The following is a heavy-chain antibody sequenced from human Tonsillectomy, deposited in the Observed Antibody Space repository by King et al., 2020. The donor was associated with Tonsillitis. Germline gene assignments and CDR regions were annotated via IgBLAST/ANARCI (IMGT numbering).Heavy chain of an antibody. D-gene: IGHD4-17*01. V-gene: IGHV3-48*01. J-gene: IGHJ4*02. CDR3: ALGDYGDY. CDR2: ISGSGSAR. CDR1: GFTFSSYS. Sequence: VQLVESGGGLVQPGGSLRRSCAASGFTFSSYSMNWVRQAPGMGLEWVFYISGSGSARYNADSVQGRFTISIYNAKNSLYLQMNSLRAEDTAIYYCALGDYGDYWGQGTLVTVSS.